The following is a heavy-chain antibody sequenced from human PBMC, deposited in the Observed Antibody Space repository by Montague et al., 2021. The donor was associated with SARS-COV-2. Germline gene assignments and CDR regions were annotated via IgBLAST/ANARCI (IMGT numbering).Heavy chain of an antibody. Sequence: SLRLSCAASGFTFSSYAMSWVRQAPGKGLEWVSVIVNNGSRTFYADSVKGRFIISRDNSDKMVYLQLNSLRVGDTAIYYCAKETAAIGNHLFDYWGQGTLITVSS. J-gene: IGHJ4*02. CDR2: IVNNGSRT. CDR3: AKETAAIGNHLFDY. D-gene: IGHD1-14*01. V-gene: IGHV3-23*03. CDR1: GFTFSSYA.